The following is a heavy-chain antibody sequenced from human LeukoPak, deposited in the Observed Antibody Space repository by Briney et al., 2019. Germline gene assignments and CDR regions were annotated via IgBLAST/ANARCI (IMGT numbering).Heavy chain of an antibody. Sequence: EASVKVSCKASGYTFTSYAMHWVRQAPGQRLEWMGWINAGNGNTKYSQKFQGRVTITRDTSASTAYMELSSLRSDDTAVYYCARDLGIVLVTATLGYWGQGTLVTVSS. D-gene: IGHD2-21*02. CDR2: INAGNGNT. V-gene: IGHV1-3*01. CDR3: ARDLGIVLVTATLGY. J-gene: IGHJ4*02. CDR1: GYTFTSYA.